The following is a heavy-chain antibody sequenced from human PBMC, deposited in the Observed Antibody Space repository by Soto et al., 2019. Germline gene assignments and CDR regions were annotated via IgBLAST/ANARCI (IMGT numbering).Heavy chain of an antibody. Sequence: SETLSLTCAVYGGSFSGYYWSWIRQPPGKGLEWIGEINHSGSTNYNPSLKSRVTISVDTSKNQFSLKLSSVTAADTAVYYCARGRWFGEYYFDYWGQGTLVTV. CDR3: ARGRWFGEYYFDY. CDR2: INHSGST. D-gene: IGHD3-10*01. CDR1: GGSFSGYY. J-gene: IGHJ4*02. V-gene: IGHV4-34*01.